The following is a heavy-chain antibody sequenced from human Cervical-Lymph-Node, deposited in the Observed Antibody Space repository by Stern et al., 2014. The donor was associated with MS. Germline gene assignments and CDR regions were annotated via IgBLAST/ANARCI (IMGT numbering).Heavy chain of an antibody. J-gene: IGHJ4*02. CDR1: GYTFTSYY. D-gene: IGHD6-19*01. CDR3: ARVGSAVAQPNFDY. V-gene: IGHV1-46*01. Sequence: VHLVESGAEVKKPGASVKVSCKASGYTFTSYYMHWVRQAPGQGLEWMGIINPSGGSTSYAQKFQGRVTMTRDTSTSTVYMELSSLEDTAVYYCARVGSAVAQPNFDYWGQGTLVTVSS. CDR2: INPSGGST.